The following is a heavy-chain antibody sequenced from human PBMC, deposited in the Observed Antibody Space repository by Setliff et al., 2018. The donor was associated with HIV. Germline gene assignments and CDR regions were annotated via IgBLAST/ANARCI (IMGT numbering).Heavy chain of an antibody. CDR2: IIPLFETP. D-gene: IGHD3-10*01. Sequence: SVKVSCKSSGGSFSTYAINWVRQAPGQGLEWMGNIIPLFETPDAAPRFRGRVTITADKSTSTAYMELSSLTYDETAVYDCVRGGVRGTEYVYLDFWGQGTLVTVSS. CDR3: VRGGVRGTEYVYLDF. V-gene: IGHV1-69*06. CDR1: GGSFSTYA. J-gene: IGHJ4*02.